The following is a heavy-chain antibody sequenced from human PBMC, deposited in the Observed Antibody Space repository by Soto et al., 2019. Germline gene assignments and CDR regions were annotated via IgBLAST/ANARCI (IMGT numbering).Heavy chain of an antibody. J-gene: IGHJ5*02. V-gene: IGHV4-31*03. D-gene: IGHD2-15*01. Sequence: SETLSLTCRVSGDSISSTFWWTWVRQHPGKGLEWIGYIYYSGSTYYNPSLKSRVTISVDTSKNQFSLKLSSVTAADTAVYYCARVKRSGGSNWFDPWGQGTLVTVSS. CDR1: GDSISSTFW. CDR3: ARVKRSGGSNWFDP. CDR2: IYYSGST.